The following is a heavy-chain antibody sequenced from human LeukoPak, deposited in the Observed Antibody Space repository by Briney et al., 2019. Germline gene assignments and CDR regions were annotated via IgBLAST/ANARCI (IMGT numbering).Heavy chain of an antibody. J-gene: IGHJ4*02. Sequence: GASVKVSFKVSGYTLTELSTHWVRQAPGKGLEWMGGFDPEDGETIYAQKFQGRVTMTEDTSTDTAYMELSSLRSADTAVYYCATGGGYYYAYFDYWGQGTLVTVSS. CDR2: FDPEDGET. CDR3: ATGGGYYYAYFDY. D-gene: IGHD3-22*01. V-gene: IGHV1-24*01. CDR1: GYTLTELS.